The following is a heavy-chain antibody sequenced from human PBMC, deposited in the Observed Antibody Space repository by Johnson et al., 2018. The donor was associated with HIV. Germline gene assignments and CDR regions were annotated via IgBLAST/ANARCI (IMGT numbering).Heavy chain of an antibody. J-gene: IGHJ3*02. CDR2: IRYDGTSE. CDR3: ARIPGSGWEHDAFDI. D-gene: IGHD6-19*01. Sequence: QVQLVESGGGVVQPGGSLRLSCAASGFTFSSYGMHWVRQAPGKGRAWVAFIRYDGTSEYYADSVKGRFPISRDNAKNSLYLQMNSLRPEDTAVYYCARIPGSGWEHDAFDIWGQGRMVTVSS. V-gene: IGHV3-30*02. CDR1: GFTFSSYG.